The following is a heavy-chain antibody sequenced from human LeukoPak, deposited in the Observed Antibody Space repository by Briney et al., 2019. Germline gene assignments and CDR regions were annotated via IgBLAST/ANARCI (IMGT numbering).Heavy chain of an antibody. D-gene: IGHD3-10*01. V-gene: IGHV1-2*02. J-gene: IGHJ5*02. CDR1: GYTFTDYY. CDR2: INLNSGGT. Sequence: ASVRVSCRASGYTFTDYYMHWVRQAPGQGLEWVGWINLNSGGTNYAQKFQGRVSMTRDTSISTAYMELSRLRSDDTAVYYCARDSAGLMVRGVIDWFDPWGQGTLVTVSS. CDR3: ARDSAGLMVRGVIDWFDP.